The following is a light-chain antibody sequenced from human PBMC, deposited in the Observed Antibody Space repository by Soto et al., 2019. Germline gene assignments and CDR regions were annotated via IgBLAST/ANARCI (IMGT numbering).Light chain of an antibody. Sequence: ETPMTQSPSSVSASVRVRVTITWGTSQPISDYLNWYQQKPGKAPTLLIYTASNLQSGVPSRFSGSGSGTHFTLTISSLQPEDFATYYCQQHYNTPRTFGQGTKVDIK. V-gene: IGKV1-39*01. CDR2: TAS. CDR3: QQHYNTPRT. J-gene: IGKJ1*01. CDR1: QPISDY.